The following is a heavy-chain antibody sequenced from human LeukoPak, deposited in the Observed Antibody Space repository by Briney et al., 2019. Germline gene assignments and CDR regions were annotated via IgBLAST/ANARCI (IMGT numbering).Heavy chain of an antibody. CDR1: GFTFSSYG. J-gene: IGHJ6*03. CDR3: AKDGAPMIVVGVHYYYYMDV. Sequence: GGSLRLSCAASGFTFSSYGMHWVRQAPGKGLEWVAFIRYDGSNKYYADSVKGRFTISRDNSKNTLYLQMNSLRAEDTAVYYCAKDGAPMIVVGVHYYYYMDVWGKGTTVTVSS. D-gene: IGHD3-22*01. CDR2: IRYDGSNK. V-gene: IGHV3-30*02.